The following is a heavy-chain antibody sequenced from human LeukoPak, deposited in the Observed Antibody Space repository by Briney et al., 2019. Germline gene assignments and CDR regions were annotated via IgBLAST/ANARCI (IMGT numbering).Heavy chain of an antibody. CDR1: GGSISSSNW. CDR3: ARIPYASSSGGVY. Sequence: SGTLSLTCAVSGGSISSSNWWFWVRQPPGKGLEWIGEIYYSGSTNYNPSLKSRVTISLDKSKNQFSLKLSSVTAADTAVYYCARIPYASSSGGVYWGQGTLVTVSS. D-gene: IGHD6-6*01. J-gene: IGHJ4*02. CDR2: IYYSGST. V-gene: IGHV4-4*02.